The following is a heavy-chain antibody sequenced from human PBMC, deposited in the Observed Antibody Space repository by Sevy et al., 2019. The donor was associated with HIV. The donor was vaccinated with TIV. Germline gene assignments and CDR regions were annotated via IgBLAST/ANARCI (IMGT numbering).Heavy chain of an antibody. Sequence: GGSLRLSCAASGFAFSTHAMHWVRQAPGKGLEWVAGISYEGTETFYAASVEGRFTISRDNSKNMLSLQINSPRAEDTALYYCAGDGGYSVKWYPLYWGHGTLVTVSS. V-gene: IGHV3-30-3*01. CDR2: ISYEGTET. D-gene: IGHD1-26*01. J-gene: IGHJ4*01. CDR3: AGDGGYSVKWYPLY. CDR1: GFAFSTHA.